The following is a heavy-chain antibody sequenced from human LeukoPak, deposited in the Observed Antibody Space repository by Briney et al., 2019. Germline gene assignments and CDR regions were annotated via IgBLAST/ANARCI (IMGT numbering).Heavy chain of an antibody. CDR3: AKDRSSSTSCSNY. CDR1: GFTFSDYY. Sequence: GGSLRLSCAASGFTFSDYYMSWIRQAPGKGLDWVSCISSSSTYTNYADSVKGRFTISRDNAKNSLYLQINSLRAEDTAVYYCAKDRSSSTSCSNYWGRGTLVTVSS. V-gene: IGHV3-11*05. CDR2: ISSSSTYT. D-gene: IGHD2-2*01. J-gene: IGHJ4*02.